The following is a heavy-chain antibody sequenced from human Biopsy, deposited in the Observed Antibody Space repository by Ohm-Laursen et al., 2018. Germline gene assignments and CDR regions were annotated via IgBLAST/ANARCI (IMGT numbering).Heavy chain of an antibody. CDR1: GGSFTGHY. D-gene: IGHD4-23*01. CDR3: ARGSNEYGGLYFPH. V-gene: IGHV4-59*11. Sequence: GALSLTCTVSGGSFTGHYWSWIRQPPGKGLEWIGHISYTGYTSYNASLKSRVTISLDTSRKHFSLRLTSLAAADTAVYYCARGSNEYGGLYFPHWGQGALVTVSS. CDR2: ISYTGYT. J-gene: IGHJ1*01.